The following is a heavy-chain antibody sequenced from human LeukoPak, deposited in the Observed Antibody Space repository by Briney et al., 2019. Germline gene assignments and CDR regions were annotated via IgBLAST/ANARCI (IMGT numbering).Heavy chain of an antibody. D-gene: IGHD4-17*01. V-gene: IGHV3-23*01. CDR2: ISEGGDST. J-gene: IGHJ3*02. CDR3: ASAVTTSEEDSFGI. CDR1: GLTSNTTYA. Sequence: GGSLRLSCAASGLTSNTTYAVSWVRQAPGKGLEWVSSISEGGDSTYYADSVKGRFSISRDNSKNTIYLFMNSLRVDDTAIYYCASAVTTSEEDSFGIWGQGTMVTVSS.